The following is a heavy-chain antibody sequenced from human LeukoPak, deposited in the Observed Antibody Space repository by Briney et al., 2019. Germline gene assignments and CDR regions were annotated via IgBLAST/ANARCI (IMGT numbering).Heavy chain of an antibody. Sequence: GRSLRLSCAASGFTFSNYWMHWVRQAPGKGLVWVSRINSDGSSTSYADSVKGRFTISRDNAKNTLYLQMNSLRADDTAVYYCARVQGHPPNGLDIWGQGTMVTVSS. CDR3: ARVQGHPPNGLDI. D-gene: IGHD2-8*01. CDR2: INSDGSST. CDR1: GFTFSNYW. J-gene: IGHJ3*02. V-gene: IGHV3-74*01.